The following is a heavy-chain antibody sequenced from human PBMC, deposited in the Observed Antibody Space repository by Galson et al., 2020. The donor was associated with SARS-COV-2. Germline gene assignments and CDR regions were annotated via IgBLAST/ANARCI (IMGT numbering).Heavy chain of an antibody. CDR3: ARVGGMATTPANYYYYGLDV. J-gene: IGHJ6*02. Sequence: GESLKISCAASGFPFSSYSMNWVRQAPGKGLEWVSSIRAGSSYIYYADSVKGRFTISRDNAKNSLYLQINSLRADDTAVYYCARVGGMATTPANYYYYGLDVWGPGTTVTVSS. V-gene: IGHV3-21*01. D-gene: IGHD2-15*01. CDR2: IRAGSSYI. CDR1: GFPFSSYS.